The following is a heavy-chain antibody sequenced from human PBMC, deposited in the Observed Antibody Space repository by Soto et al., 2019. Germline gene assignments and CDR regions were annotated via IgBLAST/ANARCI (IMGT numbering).Heavy chain of an antibody. CDR2: IRSKANSYAT. V-gene: IGHV3-73*01. D-gene: IGHD4-17*01. CDR3: TSWSMTTVYY. Sequence: EVQLVESGGGWVQPGGSLKLSCAASGFTFSGSAMHWVRQASGKGLEWVGRIRSKANSYATAYAASVKGRFIISRDDSKNTAYLQMNSLKTEDTAVYYCTSWSMTTVYYWGQGTLVTVSS. CDR1: GFTFSGSA. J-gene: IGHJ4*02.